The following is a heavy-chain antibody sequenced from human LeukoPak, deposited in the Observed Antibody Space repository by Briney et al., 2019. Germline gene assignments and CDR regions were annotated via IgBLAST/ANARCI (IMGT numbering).Heavy chain of an antibody. D-gene: IGHD3-16*01. CDR3: ARGASNYYYYYMDV. CDR2: IYTSGST. V-gene: IGHV4-4*07. Sequence: SETLSLTCTVSGGSISSYYWSWIRQPAGKGLEWIGRIYTSGSTNYNPSLKSRVTISVDKSKNQFSLKLSSVTAADTAVYYCARGASNYYYYYMDVWGKGTTVTVSS. J-gene: IGHJ6*03. CDR1: GGSISSYY.